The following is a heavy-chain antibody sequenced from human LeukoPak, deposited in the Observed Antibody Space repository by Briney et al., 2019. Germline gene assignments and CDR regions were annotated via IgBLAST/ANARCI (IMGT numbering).Heavy chain of an antibody. CDR2: ISGSGGST. J-gene: IGHJ4*02. D-gene: IGHD3-22*01. V-gene: IGHV3-23*01. CDR1: GFTFSSYA. Sequence: GGSLRLSCAASGFTFSSYAMSWVRQAPGKGLEWVSAISGSGGSTYYADSVKGRFTISRDNSKNTLYLQMNSPRAEDTAVYYCAKEGPADYYDSSGYYYHFDYWGQGTLVTVSS. CDR3: AKEGPADYYDSSGYYYHFDY.